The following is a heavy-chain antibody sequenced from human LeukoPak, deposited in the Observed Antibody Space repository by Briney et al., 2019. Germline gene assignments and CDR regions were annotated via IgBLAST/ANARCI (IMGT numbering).Heavy chain of an antibody. CDR3: ARVSPRGGLGDLIDY. CDR2: IYSGGST. CDR1: GFTVSSNY. V-gene: IGHV3-66*01. J-gene: IGHJ4*02. Sequence: GGSLRLSCAASGFTVSSNYMSWVRQAPGKGLEWVSVIYSGGSTYYADSVKGRFTISRDNFKNTLYLQMNSLRAEDTAVYYCARVSPRGGLGDLIDYWGQGTLVTVSS. D-gene: IGHD3-16*01.